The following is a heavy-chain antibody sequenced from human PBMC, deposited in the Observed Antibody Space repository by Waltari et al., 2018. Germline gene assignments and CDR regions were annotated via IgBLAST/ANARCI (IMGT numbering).Heavy chain of an antibody. D-gene: IGHD2-2*01. Sequence: EVQLVESGGGLVQPGRSLRLSCAASGFTFDDYAMHWVRQAPGKGLEWVSGISWNSGSIGYADSVKGRFTISRDNAKNSLYLQMNSLRAEDTALYYCAKGGYYCSSTSCHDDAFDIWGQGTMVTVSS. CDR3: AKGGYYCSSTSCHDDAFDI. CDR1: GFTFDDYA. V-gene: IGHV3-9*01. J-gene: IGHJ3*02. CDR2: ISWNSGSI.